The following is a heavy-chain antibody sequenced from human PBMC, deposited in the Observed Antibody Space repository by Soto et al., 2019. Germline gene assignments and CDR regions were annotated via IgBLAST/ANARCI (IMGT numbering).Heavy chain of an antibody. CDR1: GGSISSSSYY. Sequence: PSETLSLTCTVSGGSISSSSYYWGWIRQPPGKGLEWIGSIYYSGSTYYNPSLKSRVTISVDTSKNQFSLKLSSVTAADTAVYYCSRHYYYDSSGHLALLDYRGQGTLVTVSS. CDR3: SRHYYYDSSGHLALLDY. J-gene: IGHJ4*02. V-gene: IGHV4-39*01. CDR2: IYYSGST. D-gene: IGHD3-22*01.